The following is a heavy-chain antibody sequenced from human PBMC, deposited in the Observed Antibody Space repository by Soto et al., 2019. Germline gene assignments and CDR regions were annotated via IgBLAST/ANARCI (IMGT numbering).Heavy chain of an antibody. D-gene: IGHD1-26*01. CDR3: ARLVGPTSSDNWFDP. J-gene: IGHJ5*02. V-gene: IGHV1-18*01. Sequence: QVKLEQSGAEVEKPGASVKVSCKASGYTFFSYGITWVRQAPGQGLEWMGWVSGYNGHTNYAQKFQGRVTMTRDISTTTAYMELRNLRSDDTAVYYCARLVGPTSSDNWFDPWGQGTLVTVSS. CDR2: VSGYNGHT. CDR1: GYTFFSYG.